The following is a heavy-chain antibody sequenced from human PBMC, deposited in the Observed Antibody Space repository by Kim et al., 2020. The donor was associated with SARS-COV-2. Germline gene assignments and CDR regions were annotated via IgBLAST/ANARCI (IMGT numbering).Heavy chain of an antibody. J-gene: IGHJ4*02. D-gene: IGHD1-26*01. Sequence: NPSLKNRVMFYADTSKNQFSLRLTSVSAADTAVYYCARERKETVGATSFDSWGQGILVTVSS. V-gene: IGHV4-39*02. CDR3: ARERKETVGATSFDS.